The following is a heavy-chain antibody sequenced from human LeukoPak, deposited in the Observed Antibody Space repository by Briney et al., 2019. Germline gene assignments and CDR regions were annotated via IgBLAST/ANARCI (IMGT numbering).Heavy chain of an antibody. CDR1: GDTFSSNSAA. CDR2: TYYRSKWYN. CDR3: TRGETGVGTSFDY. J-gene: IGHJ4*02. V-gene: IGHV6-1*01. D-gene: IGHD3-10*01. Sequence: SQTLSLTCAISGDTFSSNSAAWTWLRQSPSRGLEWLGRTYYRSKWYNDYAVSVKSRITISPDTSKNQFSLQLNSVTPEDTAVYYCTRGETGVGTSFDYWGQGTLVTVSS.